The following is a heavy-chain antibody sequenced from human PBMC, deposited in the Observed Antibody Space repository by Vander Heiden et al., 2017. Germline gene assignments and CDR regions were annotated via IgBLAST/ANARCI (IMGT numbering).Heavy chain of an antibody. CDR3: ASEVYYYDSSGWDY. CDR2: IYYSGST. D-gene: IGHD3-22*01. V-gene: IGHV4-39*01. CDR1: GGSISSSSYY. Sequence: QLQLQESDPGLVKPSETLSLTCTVSGGSISSSSYYWGWIRQPPGKGLEWIGSIYYSGSTYYNPSLKSRVTISVDTSKNQFSLKLSSVTAADTAVYYCASEVYYYDSSGWDYWGQGTLVTVSS. J-gene: IGHJ4*02.